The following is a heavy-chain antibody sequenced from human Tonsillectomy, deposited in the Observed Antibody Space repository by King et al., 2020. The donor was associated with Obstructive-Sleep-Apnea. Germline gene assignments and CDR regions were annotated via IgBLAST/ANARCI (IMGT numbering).Heavy chain of an antibody. CDR2: ISTSSSAI. V-gene: IGHV3-48*04. CDR3: ARDRQQLVPGYYYYGLDV. CDR1: GFTFRSYS. Sequence: QLVQSGGGLVQPGGSLRLSCAASGFTFRSYSMNWVRQAPGKGLEWVSYISTSSSAIYYADSVKGRFIISRDNAENSLYLQMNSVRAEDTAVYWCARDRQQLVPGYYYYGLDVWGRGTTVTVSS. J-gene: IGHJ6*02. D-gene: IGHD6-13*01.